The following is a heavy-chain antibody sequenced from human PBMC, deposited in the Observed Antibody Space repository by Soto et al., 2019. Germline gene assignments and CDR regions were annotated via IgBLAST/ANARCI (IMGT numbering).Heavy chain of an antibody. D-gene: IGHD4-17*01. CDR3: ARLEGTIEYGDARYWYFDL. V-gene: IGHV4-31*03. CDR2: IYYSGST. Sequence: QVQLQESGPGLVKPSQTLSLTCTVSGGSISSGGYYWSWIRQHPGKGLEWIGYIYYSGSTYYNPSIKSRVTISVDTSKNQFSLKMSSVTAGETAVYYCARLEGTIEYGDARYWYFDLWGRGTLVTVSS. J-gene: IGHJ2*01. CDR1: GGSISSGGYY.